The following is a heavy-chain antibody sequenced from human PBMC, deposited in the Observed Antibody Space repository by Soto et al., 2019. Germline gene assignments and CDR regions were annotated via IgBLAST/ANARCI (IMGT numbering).Heavy chain of an antibody. J-gene: IGHJ3*02. CDR3: AHSTFYSYVRAFVI. V-gene: IGHV2-5*02. D-gene: IGHD2-21*01. Sequence: HITLKESGPSRVKPTQTLTLTCTYSGFSLNTPGVAVGWIRQPPGKALEWLALIYGDDDKRYSTSLKHRLAISRGTSENLVLLTMTDMEPVGTATYYCAHSTFYSYVRAFVIWGEGTMVTVSS. CDR1: GFSLNTPGVA. CDR2: IYGDDDK.